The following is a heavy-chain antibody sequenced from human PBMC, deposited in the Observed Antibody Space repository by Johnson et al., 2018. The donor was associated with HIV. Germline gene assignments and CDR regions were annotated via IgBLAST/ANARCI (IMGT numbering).Heavy chain of an antibody. V-gene: IGHV3-11*01. CDR3: ARQKASDI. Sequence: QVQLVESGGGLVEPGGSLRLSCAASGFSFSDYYMGWIRQAPGKGLDWVSYISGSGDTTFYADSVKGRFVISRDNTKNSLYLQMSSLRVEDTALYYCARQKASDIWGQGTMVTVS. CDR1: GFSFSDYY. J-gene: IGHJ3*02. CDR2: ISGSGDTT.